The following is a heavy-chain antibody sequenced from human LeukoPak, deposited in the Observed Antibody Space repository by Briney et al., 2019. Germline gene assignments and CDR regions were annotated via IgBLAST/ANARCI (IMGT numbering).Heavy chain of an antibody. CDR1: GFTFSSYA. Sequence: PGGSLRLSCAASGFTFSSYAMHWVRQAPGKGLEWVAVTSNDGINKCYSDSVKGRLTMSRDNSKNTLYLQMDSLRAEDTAVYYCARDKVSTKGYSSGWSFDYWGQGTLVTVSS. J-gene: IGHJ4*02. CDR2: TSNDGINK. V-gene: IGHV3-30*04. D-gene: IGHD6-19*01. CDR3: ARDKVSTKGYSSGWSFDY.